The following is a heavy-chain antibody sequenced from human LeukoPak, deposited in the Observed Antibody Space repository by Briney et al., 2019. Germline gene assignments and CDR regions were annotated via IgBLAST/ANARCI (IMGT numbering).Heavy chain of an antibody. CDR1: GGSISSSSYY. Sequence: PSETLCLTCTVSGGSISSSSYYWGWIRQPPGKGLEWIGRIYYSGSTYYNPSLKSRVTISVDTSKNQFSLKLSSVTAADTAVYYCARDGGTHVGDAFDIWGQGTMVTVSS. V-gene: IGHV4-39*07. J-gene: IGHJ3*02. D-gene: IGHD2-15*01. CDR3: ARDGGTHVGDAFDI. CDR2: IYYSGST.